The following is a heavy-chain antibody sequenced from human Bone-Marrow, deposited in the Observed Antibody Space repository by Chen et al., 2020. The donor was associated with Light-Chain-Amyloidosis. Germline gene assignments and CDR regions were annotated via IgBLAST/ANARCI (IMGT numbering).Heavy chain of an antibody. CDR3: ARHNDYGEDY. CDR2: IYYSGST. J-gene: IGHJ4*02. V-gene: IGHV4-39*01. D-gene: IGHD4-17*01. Sequence: QLQLQESGPGLVKPSETLSLPCTVPVGPISSRSYYWGGIRQPPGKGLEWIGSIYYSGSTYYNPSLKSRVTISVDTSKNQFSLKLSSVTAADTAVYYCARHNDYGEDYWGQGTLVTVSS. CDR1: VGPISSRSYY.